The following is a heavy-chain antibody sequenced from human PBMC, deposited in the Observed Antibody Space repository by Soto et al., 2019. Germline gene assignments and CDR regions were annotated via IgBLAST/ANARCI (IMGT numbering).Heavy chain of an antibody. CDR3: ARELGGLAVAGTLGVQNWFAL. D-gene: IGHD6-19*01. CDR2: MNPNSGNT. CDR1: GYTFTSYD. V-gene: IGHV1-8*01. Sequence: ASVKVSCKASGYTFTSYDINWVRQATGQGLEWMGWMNPNSGNTGYAQKFQGRVTMTRNTSISTAYMELSSLRSEDTAVYYCARELGGLAVAGTLGVQNWFALWGQRTTVSVSS. J-gene: IGHJ5*02.